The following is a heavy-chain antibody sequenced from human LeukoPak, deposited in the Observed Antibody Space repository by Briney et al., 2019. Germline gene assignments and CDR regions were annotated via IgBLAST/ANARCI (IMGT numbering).Heavy chain of an antibody. J-gene: IGHJ4*02. CDR3: AKDSGSSWYRNGFDY. CDR1: GFTFDDYA. D-gene: IGHD6-13*01. CDR2: ISWNSGSI. V-gene: IGHV3-9*01. Sequence: PGGSLRLSCAASGFTFDDYAMHWVRQAPGKGLEWVSGISWNSGSIGYADSVKGRFTISRDNAKNSLYLQMNSLRAEDTALYYCAKDSGSSWYRNGFDYWGQGTLVTVSS.